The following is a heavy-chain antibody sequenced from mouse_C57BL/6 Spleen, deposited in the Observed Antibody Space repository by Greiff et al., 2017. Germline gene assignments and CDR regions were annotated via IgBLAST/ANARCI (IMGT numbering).Heavy chain of an antibody. CDR2: IYPRSGNT. D-gene: IGHD2-4*01. Sequence: QVHVKQSGAELARPGASVKLSCKASGYTFTSYGISWVKQRTGQGLEWIGEIYPRSGNTYYNEKFKGKATLTADKSSSTAYMELRSLTSEDSAVYFCAGGDYDYFDYWGQAPLSQSPQ. J-gene: IGHJ2*01. CDR3: AGGDYDYFDY. V-gene: IGHV1-81*01. CDR1: GYTFTSYG.